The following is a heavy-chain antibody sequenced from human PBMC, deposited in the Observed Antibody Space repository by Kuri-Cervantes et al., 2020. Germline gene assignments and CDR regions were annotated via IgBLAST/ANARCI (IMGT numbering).Heavy chain of an antibody. CDR3: ARVDDWNGPDY. CDR1: GYSISSGYY. V-gene: IGHV4-38-2*02. CDR2: IYHSVST. J-gene: IGHJ4*02. Sequence: SETLSLTCTVSGYSISSGYYWGGIRQPPGKGLEWIGSIYHSVSTYYNPSLKRRLTISVDTSNFSLKLTSMTAADTAVYYCARVDDWNGPDYWGQGTLVTVSS. D-gene: IGHD1-1*01.